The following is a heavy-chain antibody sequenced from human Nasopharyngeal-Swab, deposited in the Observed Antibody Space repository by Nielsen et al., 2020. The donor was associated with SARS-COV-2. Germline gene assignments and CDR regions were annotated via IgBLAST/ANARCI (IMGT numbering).Heavy chain of an antibody. CDR3: ARAVKYYYGSGSYLLDY. CDR1: GYTFTSYY. J-gene: IGHJ4*02. Sequence: ASVKVSCKASGYTFTSYYMHWVRQAPAQGLEWMGIINPSGGSTSYAQKFQGRVTMTRDTSTSTVYMELSSLRSEDTAVYYCARAVKYYYGSGSYLLDYWGQGTLVTVSS. V-gene: IGHV1-46*01. D-gene: IGHD3-10*01. CDR2: INPSGGST.